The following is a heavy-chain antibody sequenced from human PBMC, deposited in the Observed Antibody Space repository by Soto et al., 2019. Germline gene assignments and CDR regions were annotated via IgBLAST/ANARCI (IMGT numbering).Heavy chain of an antibody. CDR2: ISYDGSNK. D-gene: IGHD5-18*01. J-gene: IGHJ6*02. CDR3: AKEAYSYAHTHYYGMDV. V-gene: IGHV3-30*18. CDR1: GFTFSSYG. Sequence: QVQLVESGGGVVQPGRSLRLSCAASGFTFSSYGMHWVRQAPGKGLEWGAVISYDGSNKYYADSVKGRFTISRDNSKNTLYLQMNSLRAEDTAVYYCAKEAYSYAHTHYYGMDVWGQGTTVTVSS.